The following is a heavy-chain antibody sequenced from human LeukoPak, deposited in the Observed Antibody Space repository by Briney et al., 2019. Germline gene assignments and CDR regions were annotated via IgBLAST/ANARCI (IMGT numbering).Heavy chain of an antibody. J-gene: IGHJ6*03. V-gene: IGHV4-4*07. CDR1: GGSIISNY. CDR3: ARLKFFDSTGYSPGYYMDV. CDR2: IYGSGIT. D-gene: IGHD3-22*01. Sequence: SETLSLTCTVSGGSIISNYWSWIRQSAGTGLEWIGRIYGSGITDYNPSLKSRVTMSLDTSRKQFSLRLTSVAAADTAVYYCARLKFFDSTGYSPGYYMDVWGKGTTVSVFS.